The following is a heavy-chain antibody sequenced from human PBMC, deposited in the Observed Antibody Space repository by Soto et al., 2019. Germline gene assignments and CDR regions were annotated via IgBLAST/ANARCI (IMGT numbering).Heavy chain of an antibody. Sequence: GGSLRLSCAASGFTFSSYGMHWVRQAPGKGLEWVAVISYDGSNKYYADSVKGRFTISRDNSKNTLYLQMNSLRAEDTAVYYCASIPTEAGSNYDSDYWGQGTLVTVSS. CDR1: GFTFSSYG. CDR3: ASIPTEAGSNYDSDY. D-gene: IGHD4-4*01. CDR2: ISYDGSNK. J-gene: IGHJ4*02. V-gene: IGHV3-30*03.